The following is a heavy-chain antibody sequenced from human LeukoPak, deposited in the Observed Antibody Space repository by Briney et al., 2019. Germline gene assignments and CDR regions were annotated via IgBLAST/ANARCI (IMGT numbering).Heavy chain of an antibody. V-gene: IGHV1-69*04. D-gene: IGHD6-13*01. CDR1: GGTFSSYA. CDR2: IIPILGIA. CDR3: ARGVGQQLVYYFDY. Sequence: SVKVSCKASGGTFSSYAISWVRQAPGQGLEWMGRIIPILGIANYAQKFQGRVTITAGKSTSTAYMELSSLRSEDTAVYYCARGVGQQLVYYFDYWGQGTLVTVSS. J-gene: IGHJ4*02.